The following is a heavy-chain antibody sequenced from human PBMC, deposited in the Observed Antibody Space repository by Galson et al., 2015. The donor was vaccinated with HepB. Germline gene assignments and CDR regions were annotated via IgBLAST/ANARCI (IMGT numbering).Heavy chain of an antibody. D-gene: IGHD1-26*01. Sequence: SLRLSCAASGFSFTRYAMTWVRQAPGKGLEWVAVISYNGSNKYYADSVKGRFTISRDNSKNTLYLQMNSLRAEDTAVYYCARDLYIRAGGGGGSFLGYWGQGTLVTVSS. J-gene: IGHJ4*02. CDR2: ISYNGSNK. CDR3: ARDLYIRAGGGGGSFLGY. V-gene: IGHV3-30*04. CDR1: GFSFTRYA.